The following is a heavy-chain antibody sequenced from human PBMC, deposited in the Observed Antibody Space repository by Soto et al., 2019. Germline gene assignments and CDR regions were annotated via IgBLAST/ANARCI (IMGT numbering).Heavy chain of an antibody. CDR1: GGTFSSYA. V-gene: IGHV1-69*12. CDR2: IIPIFGTA. CDR3: ARHVPAAGYYYGMDV. D-gene: IGHD2-2*01. J-gene: IGHJ6*02. Sequence: QVQLVQSGAEVKKPGSSVKVSCKASGGTFSSYAISWVRQAPGQGLEWMGGIIPIFGTANYAQKFQGRVTITAHDSPSTAYMELGSLRSEDTAVYYCARHVPAAGYYYGMDVWGQGTTVTVSS.